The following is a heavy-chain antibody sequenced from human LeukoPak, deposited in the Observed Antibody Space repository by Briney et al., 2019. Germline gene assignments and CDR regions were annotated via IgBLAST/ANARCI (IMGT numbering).Heavy chain of an antibody. J-gene: IGHJ4*02. CDR3: TRFRGFCSGGTCYPYYFDY. D-gene: IGHD2-15*01. CDR1: GITFSSYG. Sequence: GGSLRLSCAASGITFSSYGMHWVRQAPGKGLEWVAVISYDGNNKYYADSVKGRFTISRDNAKNSLYLQMNNLRAEDTAVYYCTRFRGFCSGGTCYPYYFDYWGRGTLVTVSS. CDR2: ISYDGNNK. V-gene: IGHV3-30*03.